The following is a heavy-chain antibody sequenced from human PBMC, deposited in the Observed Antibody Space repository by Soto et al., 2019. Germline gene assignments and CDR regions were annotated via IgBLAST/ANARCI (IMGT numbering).Heavy chain of an antibody. V-gene: IGHV3-30*18. CDR1: GFTFSSYG. CDR3: AKDQNDYGETIFAY. Sequence: QVQLLESGGGVVQPGRSLRLSCAASGFTFSSYGMHWVRQAPGKGLEWVAVISYDGSNKYYADSVKGRFTISRDNSKNTLYLQMNSLRAEDTAVYYCAKDQNDYGETIFAYWGQGTLVTVSS. D-gene: IGHD4-17*01. CDR2: ISYDGSNK. J-gene: IGHJ4*02.